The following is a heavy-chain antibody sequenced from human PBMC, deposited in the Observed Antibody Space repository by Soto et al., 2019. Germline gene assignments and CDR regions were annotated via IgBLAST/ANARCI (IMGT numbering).Heavy chain of an antibody. CDR2: INPTSAST. Sequence: RASVKVSCKASGYTFTSYYIHWVRQAPGQGLEWMGIINPTSASTSYAQKFQSRVTMTRDTSTSTVYMELSSLRSEDTAVYYCARGHCSRSGSPFYSYYVIDVWGHGTTVIAAS. CDR1: GYTFTSYY. CDR3: ARGHCSRSGSPFYSYYVIDV. J-gene: IGHJ6*02. V-gene: IGHV1-46*01. D-gene: IGHD2-2*01.